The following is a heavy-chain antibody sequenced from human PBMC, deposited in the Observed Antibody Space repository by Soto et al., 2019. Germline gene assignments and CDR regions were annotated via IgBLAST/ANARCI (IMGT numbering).Heavy chain of an antibody. CDR1: GFSLSTSGVG. V-gene: IGHV2-5*01. CDR2: IYWNDDK. Sequence: QITLKESGPTLVKPTQTLTLTCTFSGFSLSTSGVGVGWIRQPPGKALEWLALIYWNDDKRYSPSLKSRLTITKDTSKNQVVLTMTNMDPVDTATYYCAHGAAADYYYHYGMDVWGQGTTVTVSS. D-gene: IGHD6-13*01. J-gene: IGHJ6*02. CDR3: AHGAAADYYYHYGMDV.